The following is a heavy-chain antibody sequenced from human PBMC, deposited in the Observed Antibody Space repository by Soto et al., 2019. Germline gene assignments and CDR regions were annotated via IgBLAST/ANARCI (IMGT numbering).Heavy chain of an antibody. V-gene: IGHV1-8*01. CDR3: ARVGGNWNDDYFDY. J-gene: IGHJ4*02. D-gene: IGHD1-1*01. Sequence: QVQLVQSGAEVKKPGASVKVSCKASGYTFSDHDINWVRQASGQGPEWLGWMNPNSGDTGYAQNFQGRITMTGDTSKKKAYMEPSSLRSEDTAVYYCARVGGNWNDDYFDYWGQGTLVTVSS. CDR2: MNPNSGDT. CDR1: GYTFSDHD.